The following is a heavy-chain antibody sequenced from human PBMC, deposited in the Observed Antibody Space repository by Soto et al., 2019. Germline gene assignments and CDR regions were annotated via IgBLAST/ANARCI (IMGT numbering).Heavy chain of an antibody. D-gene: IGHD3-3*01. V-gene: IGHV3-48*01. Sequence: GGSRILSWAASGFTFSSYVMSWVRQAPGKGLEWVSYISSSSSTIYYAASVKGRFAISRDNAKNSLYLQMNSLRAEDTAVYYCARAGLIFGVGSNYYHYSYMDVSGKGTTVTVSS. J-gene: IGHJ6*03. CDR2: ISSSSSTI. CDR3: ARAGLIFGVGSNYYHYSYMDV. CDR1: GFTFSSYV.